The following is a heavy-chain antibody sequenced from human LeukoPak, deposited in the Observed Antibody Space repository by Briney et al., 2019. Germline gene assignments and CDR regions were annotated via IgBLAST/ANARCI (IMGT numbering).Heavy chain of an antibody. CDR2: IYPGDSDT. J-gene: IGHJ6*02. V-gene: IGHV5-51*01. D-gene: IGHD1-26*01. CDR3: ARHGGSSYYYCYGMDV. Sequence: GESLKISCKGSGYSFTSYWLGWVRQMPGKGLEWMGIIYPGDSDTRYSPSFQGQVTISADKSISTAYLQWSSMNASDTAMYYCARHGGSSYYYCYGMDVWGQGTTVTVSS. CDR1: GYSFTSYW.